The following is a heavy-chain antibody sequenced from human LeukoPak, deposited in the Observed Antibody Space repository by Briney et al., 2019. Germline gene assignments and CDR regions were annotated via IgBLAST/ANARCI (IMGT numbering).Heavy chain of an antibody. CDR2: ISKSRNYI. J-gene: IGHJ3*02. D-gene: IGHD1-1*01. V-gene: IGHV3-21*04. CDR3: VRDDPGVQQERRLSPFDI. CDR1: GLTFSRYN. Sequence: GGSLRLSCAASGLTFSRYNMNWVRQAPGQGLEWVACISKSRNYIYYADSVKGRFTISRDDAKSSLYLQMDSLRVEDTALYYCVRDDPGVQQERRLSPFDIWGQGTMVTVSS.